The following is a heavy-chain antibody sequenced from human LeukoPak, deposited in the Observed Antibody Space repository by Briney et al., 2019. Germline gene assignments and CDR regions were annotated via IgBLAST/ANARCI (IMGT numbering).Heavy chain of an antibody. CDR3: ARDGRAGVVGAFRLFDY. V-gene: IGHV3-48*03. CDR1: GFTFSTYE. J-gene: IGHJ4*01. D-gene: IGHD2-15*01. CDR2: ISSSGDNK. Sequence: GGSLRLSCAVSGFTFSTYEMNWFRQVLGKGLEWVSYISSSGDNKQYTSSVEGRFTISRDNAKNSLYLEMDSLGVEDTAIYYCARDGRAGVVGAFRLFDYWGHGTLVSVSS.